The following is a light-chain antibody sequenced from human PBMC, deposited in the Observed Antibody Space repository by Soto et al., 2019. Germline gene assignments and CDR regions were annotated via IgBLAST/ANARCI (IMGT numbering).Light chain of an antibody. CDR3: CSLAGGNPFRE. Sequence: QSALTQPRSVSGSPGQSVTISCTGTSSDVGGYNYVSWYQHHPGKAPKLIIFDVSSRPSGVPDRFSGSKSGNTASLTISGLQAEDEADYYCCSLAGGNPFREFGGGTKLTVL. CDR1: SSDVGGYNY. V-gene: IGLV2-11*01. CDR2: DVS. J-gene: IGLJ2*01.